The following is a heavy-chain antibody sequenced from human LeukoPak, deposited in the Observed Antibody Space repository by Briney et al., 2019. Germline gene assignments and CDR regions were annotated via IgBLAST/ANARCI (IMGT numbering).Heavy chain of an antibody. V-gene: IGHV1-46*01. Sequence: ASLKVSCKASGYTFTSYYMHWVRQAPGQGLEWMGIINPSGGSTTYTQKFQGRVTMTRDTSTSTVYMELSSLRSEDTAVYYCARDQGGYSGYDSPSHYFDYWGQGTLVTVSS. J-gene: IGHJ4*02. D-gene: IGHD5-12*01. CDR2: INPSGGST. CDR3: ARDQGGYSGYDSPSHYFDY. CDR1: GYTFTSYY.